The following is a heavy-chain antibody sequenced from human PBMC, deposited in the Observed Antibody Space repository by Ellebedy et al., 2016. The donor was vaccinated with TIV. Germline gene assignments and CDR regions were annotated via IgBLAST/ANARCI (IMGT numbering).Heavy chain of an antibody. CDR3: ASPSGAMA. Sequence: PGGSLRLSCASSGFTFSNYYMNWIRQAPGKGLEWVSYITSSSSYTKYADSVKGRFTISRDNAKNSLYLQMNSLRAEDTAVYYCASPSGAMAWGQGTLVTVSS. J-gene: IGHJ5*02. CDR1: GFTFSNYY. CDR2: ITSSSSYT. V-gene: IGHV3-11*06. D-gene: IGHD5-24*01.